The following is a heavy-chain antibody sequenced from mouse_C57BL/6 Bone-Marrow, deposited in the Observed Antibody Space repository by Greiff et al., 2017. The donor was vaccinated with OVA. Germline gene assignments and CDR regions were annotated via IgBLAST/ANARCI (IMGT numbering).Heavy chain of an antibody. V-gene: IGHV7-3*01. CDR2: IRNKANGYTT. Sequence: EVKLQESGGGLVQPGGSLSLSCAASGFTFTDYYMSWVRQPPGKALEWLGFIRNKANGYTTEYSASVKGRFTISRDNSQSILYLQMNALRAEDSATYYCASGVWFAYWGQGTLVTVSA. CDR1: GFTFTDYY. CDR3: ASGVWFAY. J-gene: IGHJ3*01.